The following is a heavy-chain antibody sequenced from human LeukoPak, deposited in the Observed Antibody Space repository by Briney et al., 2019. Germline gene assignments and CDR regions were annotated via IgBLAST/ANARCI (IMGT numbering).Heavy chain of an antibody. D-gene: IGHD3-10*01. V-gene: IGHV4-39*07. CDR3: ARVTGSGSYLFFDYYYMDV. J-gene: IGHJ6*03. CDR1: GVSISSSNSY. Sequence: KASETLSLTCTVSGVSISSSNSYWGWIRQPPGKGLEWIGSIYYSGNTYYNPSLKSRVTISVDTSKNQFSLKLSSVTAADTAVYYCARVTGSGSYLFFDYYYMDVWGKGTTVTVSS. CDR2: IYYSGNT.